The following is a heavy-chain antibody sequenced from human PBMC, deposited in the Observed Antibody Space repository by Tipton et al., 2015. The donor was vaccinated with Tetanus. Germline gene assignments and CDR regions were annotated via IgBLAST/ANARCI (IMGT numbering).Heavy chain of an antibody. D-gene: IGHD3-10*01. J-gene: IGHJ4*02. Sequence: TLSLTCTVSGDSFSGGGYWTWIRQHPGKGLEWIGYVYYSGSATYNPSLKRRVVISVDTSKDQFSLKMNSVTAADTAVYYCARVGNTMIGGQATHFVYWGPGALVTFSS. CDR3: ARVGNTMIGGQATHFVY. CDR1: GDSFSGGGY. CDR2: VYYSGSA. V-gene: IGHV4-31*03.